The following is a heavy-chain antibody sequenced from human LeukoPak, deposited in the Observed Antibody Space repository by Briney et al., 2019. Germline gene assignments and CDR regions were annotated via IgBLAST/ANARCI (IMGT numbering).Heavy chain of an antibody. CDR2: INSDGSSM. J-gene: IGHJ6*02. CDR3: ASSYGMDV. V-gene: IGHV3-74*01. Sequence: PGGSLRLSCAASGFTFSSYAMHWVRQAPGKGLVWVSRINSDGSSMIYADSVKGRLTISRDNAKNTLYLQMNSLRAEDTAVYYCASSYGMDVWGQGTTVTVSS. CDR1: GFTFSSYA.